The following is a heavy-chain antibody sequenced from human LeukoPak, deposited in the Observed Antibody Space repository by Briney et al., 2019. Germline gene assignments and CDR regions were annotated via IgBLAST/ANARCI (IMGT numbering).Heavy chain of an antibody. CDR2: INQGGSRL. V-gene: IGHV3-7*01. CDR1: VFTLGRYW. J-gene: IGHJ4*02. Sequence: PGGSLRLSCAGAVFTLGRYWMSWVRQAQGKGLEWVASINQGGSRLNYLDSVAGRFIVARDAAQNSLFLQMTHLRVDDTAVYYCARLKDDVTNRDYWGQGTRVSVSS. D-gene: IGHD2-8*01. CDR3: ARLKDDVTNRDY.